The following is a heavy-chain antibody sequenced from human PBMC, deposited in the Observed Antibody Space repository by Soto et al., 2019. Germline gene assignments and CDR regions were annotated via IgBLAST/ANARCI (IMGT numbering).Heavy chain of an antibody. V-gene: IGHV1-3*01. D-gene: IGHD1-26*01. Sequence: ASVKVSCKASGYTFTNYAMHWVRQAPGQRLEWMGWINAGNGNTEYAQKFQGRVTITRDTSASTAYMELSSLRSEDTAVYYCARGSIVGATPYGMDVWGQGTTVTVSS. CDR1: GYTFTNYA. J-gene: IGHJ6*02. CDR2: INAGNGNT. CDR3: ARGSIVGATPYGMDV.